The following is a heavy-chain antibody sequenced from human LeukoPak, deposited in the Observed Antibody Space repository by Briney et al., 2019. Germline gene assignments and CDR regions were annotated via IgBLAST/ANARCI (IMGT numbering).Heavy chain of an antibody. D-gene: IGHD2-15*01. Sequence: PGGSLRLSCAASGFAFNGYTMHWVRQAPGKGLQYVSAISNNGGSTFYANSVKGRFTISRDNSKNTLYLQMGSLRVEDTAVYYCAREVGVGMGVFDLWGQGTMVTVSS. CDR1: GFAFNGYT. CDR3: AREVGVGMGVFDL. V-gene: IGHV3-64*01. J-gene: IGHJ3*01. CDR2: ISNNGGST.